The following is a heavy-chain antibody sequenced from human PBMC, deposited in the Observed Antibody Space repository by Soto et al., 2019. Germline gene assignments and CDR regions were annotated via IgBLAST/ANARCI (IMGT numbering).Heavy chain of an antibody. J-gene: IGHJ5*02. V-gene: IGHV1-69*13. CDR3: ARAGDRASPQALVLDP. D-gene: IGHD1-26*01. CDR2: IIPIFGTA. CDR1: GYTFTSYA. Sequence: QVQLVQSGAEVKKPGASVKVSCKASGYTFTSYAMHWVRQAPGQGLEWMGGIIPIFGTANYAQKFQGRVTITADKSTSTAYMELSSLRSEDTAVYYCARAGDRASPQALVLDPWGQGTLVTVSS.